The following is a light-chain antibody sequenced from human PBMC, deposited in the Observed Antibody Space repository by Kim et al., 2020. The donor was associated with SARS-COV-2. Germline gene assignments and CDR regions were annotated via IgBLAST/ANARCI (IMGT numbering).Light chain of an antibody. J-gene: IGKJ1*01. CDR1: QSITGW. CDR2: DAS. CDR3: QQYNAYRT. V-gene: IGKV1-5*01. Sequence: AASVGGRVTINCRASQSITGWLAWYQQKPGKAPQLLIYDASNLESGVPSRFSGSGSGTEFTLTISSLQPDDFATYYCQQYNAYRTFGQGTKVDIK.